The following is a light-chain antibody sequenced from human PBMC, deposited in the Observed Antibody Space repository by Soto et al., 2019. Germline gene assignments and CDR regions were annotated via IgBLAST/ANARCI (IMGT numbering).Light chain of an antibody. CDR3: QQSYTSSWT. CDR2: GTS. J-gene: IGKJ1*01. CDR1: QAIGNS. V-gene: IGKV1-39*01. Sequence: DIQMTQSPSSLSGSFVYRFTITCLTSQAIGNSLNWYQQKPGKAPNLLVYGTSTLQSGVPSRFSGSGSGTDFTLTISSLQREDFATYYCQQSYTSSWTFGQGTKVDIK.